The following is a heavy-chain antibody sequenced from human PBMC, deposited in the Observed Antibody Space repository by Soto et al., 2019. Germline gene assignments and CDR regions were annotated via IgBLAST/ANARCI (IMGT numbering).Heavy chain of an antibody. CDR1: GGSISNYY. V-gene: IGHV4-59*01. Sequence: PSETLSLTCTVSGGSISNYYWSWIRQAPGKRLEWIGYIYYTTNYNPSLKSRVTISADTSKNQISLKLTSVTAADTAVYYCARTSPVAGGFGYWGQGTLVTVSS. D-gene: IGHD6-19*01. CDR3: ARTSPVAGGFGY. J-gene: IGHJ4*02. CDR2: IYYTT.